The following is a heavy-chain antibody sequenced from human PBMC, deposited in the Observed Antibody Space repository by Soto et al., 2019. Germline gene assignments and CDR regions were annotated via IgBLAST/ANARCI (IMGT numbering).Heavy chain of an antibody. J-gene: IGHJ4*02. D-gene: IGHD6-19*01. CDR2: INAGNGNT. V-gene: IGHV1-3*01. CDR1: GYTFTSYA. CDR3: ARFPQWLVGSLGLDY. Sequence: ASVKVSCKASGYTFTSYAMHLVRQAPGQRLEWMGWINAGNGNTKYSQKFQGRVTITRDTSASTAYMELSSLRSEDTAVYYCARFPQWLVGSLGLDYWGQGTLVTVSS.